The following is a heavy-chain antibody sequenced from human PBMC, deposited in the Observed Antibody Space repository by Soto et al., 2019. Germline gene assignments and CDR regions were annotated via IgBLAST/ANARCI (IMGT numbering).Heavy chain of an antibody. CDR2: IYPGDSDT. CDR3: ARGMQGYCSGGSGYGNDAFDI. J-gene: IGHJ3*02. D-gene: IGHD2-15*01. Sequence: PGESLKISCKGSGYSFTSYWIGWVRQMPGKGLEWMGIIYPGDSDTRYSPSFQGQVTISADKSISTAYLQWSSLKASDTAMYYCARGMQGYCSGGSGYGNDAFDIWGQGTMVTVTS. CDR1: GYSFTSYW. V-gene: IGHV5-51*01.